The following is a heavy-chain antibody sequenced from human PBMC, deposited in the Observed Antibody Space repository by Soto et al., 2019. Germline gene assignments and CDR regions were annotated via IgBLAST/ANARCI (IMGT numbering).Heavy chain of an antibody. CDR1: GYTFTSYA. CDR3: ARVRAPTLGHLLDS. J-gene: IGHJ5*01. Sequence: ASVKVSCKASGYTFTSYAMHWVRQAPGQRLEWMGWINAGDGNTKYSQKFQGRVTMTRDTSASTAYMELSSLRSEDTAVYYCARVRAPTLGHLLDSSAQGTLVIGSS. CDR2: INAGDGNT. V-gene: IGHV1-3*01.